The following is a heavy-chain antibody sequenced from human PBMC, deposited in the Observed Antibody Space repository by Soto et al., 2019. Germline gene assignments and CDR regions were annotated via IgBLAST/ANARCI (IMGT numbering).Heavy chain of an antibody. CDR1: GGSINSDDSF. CDR3: ARQLPVGATSWFDP. CDR2: LYYGGST. D-gene: IGHD1-26*01. J-gene: IGHJ5*02. V-gene: IGHV4-39*01. Sequence: SETLSLTCSVSGGSINSDDSFWGWVRQSPGKGLEWIGSLYYGGSTFYNPSLKSRVTIARDTSKNQFTLRMTAVTAADTAIYYCARQLPVGATSWFDPWGQGTLVTVSS.